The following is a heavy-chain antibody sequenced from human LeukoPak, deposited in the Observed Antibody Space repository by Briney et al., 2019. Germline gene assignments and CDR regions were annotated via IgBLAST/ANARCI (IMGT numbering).Heavy chain of an antibody. CDR3: ASSAIAVAAHWYWFDP. J-gene: IGHJ5*02. Sequence: GGSLRLSCAASGFTFSSYSMNWVRQAPGKGLEWDSSISSSSSYIYYADSVKGRFTISRDNAKNSLYLQMNSLRAEDTAVYYCASSAIAVAAHWYWFDPWGQGTLVTVSS. D-gene: IGHD6-19*01. CDR1: GFTFSSYS. CDR2: ISSSSSYI. V-gene: IGHV3-21*01.